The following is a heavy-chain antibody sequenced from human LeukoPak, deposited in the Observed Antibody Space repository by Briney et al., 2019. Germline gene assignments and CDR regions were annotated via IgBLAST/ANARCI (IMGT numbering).Heavy chain of an antibody. D-gene: IGHD6-13*01. CDR2: IDGSGTTI. Sequence: GESLRLSCAASGFTFSDHPMTWVRQAPGKGLQWVSYIDGSGTTIYYAESVKGRFTISRDNAKNSLYLQMNSLRAEDTALYYCARDMTITGADDYWGQGTRVTVSS. V-gene: IGHV3-48*03. J-gene: IGHJ4*02. CDR1: GFTFSDHP. CDR3: ARDMTITGADDY.